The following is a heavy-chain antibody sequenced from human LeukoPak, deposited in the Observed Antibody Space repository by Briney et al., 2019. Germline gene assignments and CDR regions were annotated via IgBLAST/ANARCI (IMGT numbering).Heavy chain of an antibody. Sequence: SETLSLTCAVYGGSFSGYYWSWIRQPPGKGLEWIGEINHSGSTNYNPSLKSRVTISVDTSKNQFSLKLSSVTAADTAVYYCAREREMATIGYFDYWGQGTLVTVSS. CDR3: AREREMATIGYFDY. D-gene: IGHD5-24*01. CDR2: INHSGST. V-gene: IGHV4-34*01. CDR1: GGSFSGYY. J-gene: IGHJ4*02.